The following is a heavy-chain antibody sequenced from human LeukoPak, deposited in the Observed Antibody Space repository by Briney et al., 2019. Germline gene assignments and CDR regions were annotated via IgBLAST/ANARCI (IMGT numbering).Heavy chain of an antibody. CDR3: ARDSAEGAFDI. J-gene: IGHJ3*02. Sequence: GSLRLSCAASGFTFSSYAMSWVRQAPGKGLEWVSYISSSGSTIYYADSVKGRFTISRDNAKNSLYLQMNSLRAEDTAVYYCARDSAEGAFDIWGQGTMVTVSS. CDR1: GFTFSSYA. V-gene: IGHV3-48*04. CDR2: ISSSGSTI.